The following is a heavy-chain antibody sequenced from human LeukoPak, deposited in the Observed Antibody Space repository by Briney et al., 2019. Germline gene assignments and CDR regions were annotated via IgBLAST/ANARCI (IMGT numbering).Heavy chain of an antibody. CDR2: INAGNGNT. V-gene: IGHV1-3*01. CDR3: ARTGSLTGYYYFGY. D-gene: IGHD3-9*01. CDR1: GYTFTSYA. J-gene: IGHJ4*02. Sequence: ASVKVSCEASGYTFTSYAMHWVRQAPGQRLEWMGWINAGNGNTKYSQKFQGRVTITRDTSASTAYMELSSLRSEDTAVYYCARTGSLTGYYYFGYWGQGTLVTVSS.